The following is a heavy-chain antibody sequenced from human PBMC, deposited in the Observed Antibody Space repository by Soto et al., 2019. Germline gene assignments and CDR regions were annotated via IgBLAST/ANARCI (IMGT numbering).Heavy chain of an antibody. J-gene: IGHJ3*02. Sequence: GASVKVSCKASGYTFTGYYMHWVRQAPGQGLEWMGWINPNSGGTNYAQKFQGRVTMTRDTSISTAYMELSRLRSDDTAVYYCASTDTTMVPAFDIWGQGTMVTVSS. CDR2: INPNSGGT. CDR1: GYTFTGYY. V-gene: IGHV1-2*02. CDR3: ASTDTTMVPAFDI. D-gene: IGHD5-18*01.